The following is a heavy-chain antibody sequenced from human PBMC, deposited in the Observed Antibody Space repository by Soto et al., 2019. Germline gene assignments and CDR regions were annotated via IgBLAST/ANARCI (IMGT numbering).Heavy chain of an antibody. CDR1: GGSFSGYY. D-gene: IGHD6-13*01. V-gene: IGHV4-34*01. Sequence: SETLSLTCAVYGGSFSGYYWSWIRQPPGKGLEWIGEINHSGSTNYNPSLKSRVTISVDTSKNQFSLKLSSVTAADTAVYYCARAILLGYSSSWYRGPADYWGQGTLVTVSS. CDR2: INHSGST. J-gene: IGHJ4*02. CDR3: ARAILLGYSSSWYRGPADY.